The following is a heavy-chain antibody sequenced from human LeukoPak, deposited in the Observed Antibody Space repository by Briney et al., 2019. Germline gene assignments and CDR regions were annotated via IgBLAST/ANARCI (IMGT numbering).Heavy chain of an antibody. CDR2: IKQDGSEK. Sequence: GGSLRLSCAASGFTFSSYAMSWVRQAPGKGLEWVANIKQDGSEKYYVDSVKGRFTISRDNAKNSLYLQMNSLRAEDTAVYYCARGFHYYGSGSWGQGTLVTVSS. V-gene: IGHV3-7*01. CDR1: GFTFSSYA. CDR3: ARGFHYYGSGS. D-gene: IGHD3-10*01. J-gene: IGHJ4*02.